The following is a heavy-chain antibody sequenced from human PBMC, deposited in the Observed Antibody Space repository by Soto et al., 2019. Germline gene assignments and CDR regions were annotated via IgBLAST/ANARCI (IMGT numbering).Heavy chain of an antibody. J-gene: IGHJ5*02. CDR1: GGTFSSYA. Sequence: QVQLVQSGAEVKKPGSSVKVSCKASGGTFSSYAISWVLQAPGQGLEWMGGIIPIFGTANYAQKFQGIVTLTADESKSTAYMELSSLRSEDTAVYYCARRIWDYASGWFDPWGQGTLVTVSS. CDR3: ARRIWDYASGWFDP. V-gene: IGHV1-69*01. CDR2: IIPIFGTA. D-gene: IGHD4-17*01.